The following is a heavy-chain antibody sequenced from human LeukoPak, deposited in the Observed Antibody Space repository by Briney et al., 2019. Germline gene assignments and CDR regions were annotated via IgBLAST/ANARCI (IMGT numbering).Heavy chain of an antibody. CDR1: GGSFSGYY. CDR2: INHSGST. Sequence: SETLSLTCAVYGGSFSGYYWSWIRQPPGKGLELIGEINHSGSTNYNPSLKGRVTISVDTSKNQFSLKLSSVTAADTAVYYCARGRMSVYSYGYRNAGSDYWGQGTLVTVSS. J-gene: IGHJ4*02. D-gene: IGHD5-18*01. V-gene: IGHV4-34*01. CDR3: ARGRMSVYSYGYRNAGSDY.